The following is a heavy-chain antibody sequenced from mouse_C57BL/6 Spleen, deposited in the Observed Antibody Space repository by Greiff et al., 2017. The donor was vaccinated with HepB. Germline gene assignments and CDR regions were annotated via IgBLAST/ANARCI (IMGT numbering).Heavy chain of an antibody. J-gene: IGHJ1*03. CDR2: INPSSGYT. D-gene: IGHD2-4*01. CDR1: GYTFTSYW. Sequence: QVQLKQSGAELAKPGASVKLSCKASGYTFTSYWMHWVKQRPGQGLEWIGYINPSSGYTKYNQKFKDKATLTADKSSSTAYMQLSSLTYEDSAVYYCARSDYDGNWYFDVWGTGTTVTVSS. CDR3: ARSDYDGNWYFDV. V-gene: IGHV1-7*01.